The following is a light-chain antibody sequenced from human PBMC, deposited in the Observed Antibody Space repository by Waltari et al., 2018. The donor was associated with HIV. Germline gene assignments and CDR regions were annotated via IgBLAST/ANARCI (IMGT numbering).Light chain of an antibody. CDR2: KDT. Sequence: SSELTQPPSVSLSPGQTARITCSGDTLSKQYGDWYQQKPGQAPVLVIYKDTERPSGIPERFSGSSSGTTVTLTISGAQAEDEADYYCQSTDSTDTWVFGGGTRLTVL. CDR3: QSTDSTDTWV. CDR1: TLSKQY. V-gene: IGLV3-25*03. J-gene: IGLJ3*02.